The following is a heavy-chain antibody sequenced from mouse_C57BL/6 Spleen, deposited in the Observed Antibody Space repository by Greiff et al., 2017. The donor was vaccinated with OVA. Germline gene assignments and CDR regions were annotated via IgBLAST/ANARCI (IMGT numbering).Heavy chain of an antibody. V-gene: IGHV1-77*01. Sequence: VQLQEPGAELVKPGASVKISCKASGYTFTDYYINWVKQRPGQGLEWIGKIGPGSGSTYYTEKFKGKATLTADKTSSTAYMQLSSLTYEDAAVYVCARFFNAMDYWGQGTSVTVSS. CDR2: IGPGSGST. J-gene: IGHJ4*01. CDR3: ARFFNAMDY. CDR1: GYTFTDYY.